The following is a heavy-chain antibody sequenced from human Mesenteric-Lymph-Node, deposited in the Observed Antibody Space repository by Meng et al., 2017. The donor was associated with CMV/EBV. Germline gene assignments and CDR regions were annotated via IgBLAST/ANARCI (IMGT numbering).Heavy chain of an antibody. J-gene: IGHJ4*02. Sequence: SETLSLTCTVSGGSISSYYWSWIRQPPGKGLEWIGSMYYSGSIYYNPSLKSRVTISVDTSKNQFSLKLSSATAADAAVYYCGSQLVGDFYFDYWGQGTLVTVSS. D-gene: IGHD6-13*01. CDR2: MYYSGSI. CDR3: GSQLVGDFYFDY. CDR1: GGSISSYY. V-gene: IGHV4-59*04.